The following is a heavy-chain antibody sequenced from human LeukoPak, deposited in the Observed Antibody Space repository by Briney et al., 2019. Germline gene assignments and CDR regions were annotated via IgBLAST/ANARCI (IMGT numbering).Heavy chain of an antibody. V-gene: IGHV3-7*04. CDR1: GFTFSSYG. D-gene: IGHD2-2*01. J-gene: IGHJ4*02. CDR3: ARIQRPIVVVPAASFDY. CDR2: ISQDGSKK. Sequence: GGSLRLSCAASGFTFSSYGMNWVRQAPGKGLEWVANISQDGSKKYYVDSVKGQFTISRDNSKNTLYLQMNSLRAEDTAVYYCARIQRPIVVVPAASFDYWGQGTLVT.